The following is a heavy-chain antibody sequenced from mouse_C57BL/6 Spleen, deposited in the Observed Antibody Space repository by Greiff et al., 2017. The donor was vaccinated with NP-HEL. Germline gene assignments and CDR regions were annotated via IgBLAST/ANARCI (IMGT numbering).Heavy chain of an antibody. D-gene: IGHD3-2*02. V-gene: IGHV1-26*01. CDR1: GYTFTNYY. CDR2: INPNNGGT. CDR3: AREGSYAMDY. Sequence: EVQLQQSGPELVKPGASVKISCKASGYTFTNYYMNWVKQSHGKSLEWIGDINPNNGGTSYNQKFKGKATLTVDKSSSTAYMELRSLTSEDSAGYYCAREGSYAMDYWGQGTSVTVSS. J-gene: IGHJ4*01.